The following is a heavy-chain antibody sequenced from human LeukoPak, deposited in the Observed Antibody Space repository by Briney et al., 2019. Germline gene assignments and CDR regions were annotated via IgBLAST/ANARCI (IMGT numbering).Heavy chain of an antibody. CDR3: AKDLYHRYYHNSGHAFDY. Sequence: ASVTVSCKASGYTFTSYGISWVRQAPGQGLEWMGWISAYNGNTNYAQKLQGRVTMTRDTSTSTVYMELSSLRSEDTAVYYCAKDLYHRYYHNSGHAFDYWGQGTLVTVSS. CDR2: ISAYNGNT. CDR1: GYTFTSYG. D-gene: IGHD3-22*01. J-gene: IGHJ4*02. V-gene: IGHV1-18*01.